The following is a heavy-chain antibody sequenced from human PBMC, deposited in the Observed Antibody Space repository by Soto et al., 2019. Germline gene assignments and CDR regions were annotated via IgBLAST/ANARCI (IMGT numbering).Heavy chain of an antibody. CDR3: ARALYDIVVVPAAILLFDY. CDR2: IKQDGSEK. V-gene: IGHV3-7*03. Sequence: GGSLRLSCAASGFTFSSYWMSWVRQAPGKGLEWVANIKQDGSEKYYVDSVKGRFTISRDNAKNSLYLQMNSLRAEDTAVYYCARALYDIVVVPAAILLFDYWGQGTLVTVS. J-gene: IGHJ4*02. D-gene: IGHD2-2*02. CDR1: GFTFSSYW.